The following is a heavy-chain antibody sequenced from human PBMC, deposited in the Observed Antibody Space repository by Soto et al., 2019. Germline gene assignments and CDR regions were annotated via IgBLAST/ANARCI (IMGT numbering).Heavy chain of an antibody. V-gene: IGHV3-30*18. Sequence: QVQLVESGGGVVQPGRSLRLSCAASGFTFSSYGMHWVRQAPGKGLEWVAVISYDGSNKYYADSVKGRFTISRDNSKNTLYLQMNSLRAEDTAVYYCAKQNPAMAIYYYYGMDVWGQGTTVTVSS. D-gene: IGHD5-18*01. CDR1: GFTFSSYG. CDR3: AKQNPAMAIYYYYGMDV. CDR2: ISYDGSNK. J-gene: IGHJ6*02.